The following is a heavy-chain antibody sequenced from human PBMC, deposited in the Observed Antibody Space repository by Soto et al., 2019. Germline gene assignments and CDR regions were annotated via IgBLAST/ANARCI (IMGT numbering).Heavy chain of an antibody. CDR3: ARHIVATSGIAAAGYDY. Sequence: GESLKISCKGSGYSFTSYWIGWVRQMPGKGLEWMGIIYPGDSDTRYSPSFQGQVTISADKSISTAYLQWSSLKASDTAMYYCARHIVATSGIAAAGYDYWGQGTLVTVS. V-gene: IGHV5-51*01. CDR1: GYSFTSYW. D-gene: IGHD6-13*01. J-gene: IGHJ4*02. CDR2: IYPGDSDT.